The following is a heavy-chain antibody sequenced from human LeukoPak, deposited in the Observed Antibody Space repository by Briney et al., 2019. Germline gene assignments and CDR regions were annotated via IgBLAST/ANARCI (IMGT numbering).Heavy chain of an antibody. D-gene: IGHD2-15*01. J-gene: IGHJ6*03. CDR1: GFTFSSYA. V-gene: IGHV3-23*01. CDR2: ISSTGGTA. CDR3: AKNGDRGAYCSGGSCYPYYYYNMDV. Sequence: PWGSLRLSCAASGFTFSSYAMSWVRQAPGKGLEWVSAISSTGGTAYYADSVKGRFTISRDNSKNTLYLQMNSLRAEDTAIYYCAKNGDRGAYCSGGSCYPYYYYNMDVWGKGTTVTISS.